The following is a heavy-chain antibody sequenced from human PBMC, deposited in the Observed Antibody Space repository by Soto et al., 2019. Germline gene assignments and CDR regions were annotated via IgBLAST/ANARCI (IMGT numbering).Heavy chain of an antibody. J-gene: IGHJ4*02. D-gene: IGHD6-6*01. Sequence: QLQLQESGPGLVKSSETLSLTCTVSGGSISSRSYYWGWIRQPPGKGLEWIGSIYYSGNTYYNPSLNTRDTIYIDTSKNQFPLKVRSATAADSAVYYCASSIAARDNKSWIDYWGQGTLVTVSS. V-gene: IGHV4-39*01. CDR3: ASSIAARDNKSWIDY. CDR2: IYYSGNT. CDR1: GGSISSRSYY.